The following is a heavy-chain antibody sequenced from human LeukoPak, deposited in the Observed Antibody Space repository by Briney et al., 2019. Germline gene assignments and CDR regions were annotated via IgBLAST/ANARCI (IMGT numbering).Heavy chain of an antibody. CDR1: GYTFTGYY. CDR3: ARLGLLEVATIFYFDY. Sequence: ASVKVSCKASGYTFTGYYMHWVRQAPGQGLEWMGWINPNSGGTNYAQKFQGRVTMTRDTSISTAYMELSRLRSDDTAVYYCARLGLLEVATIFYFDYWGQGTLVTVSS. J-gene: IGHJ4*02. D-gene: IGHD5-24*01. CDR2: INPNSGGT. V-gene: IGHV1-2*02.